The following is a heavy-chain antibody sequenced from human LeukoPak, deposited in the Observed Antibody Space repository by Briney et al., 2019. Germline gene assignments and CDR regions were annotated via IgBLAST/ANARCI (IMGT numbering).Heavy chain of an antibody. CDR3: VRETHFDV. Sequence: SETLSLTCTVSGGSISSYYWSWIRQPPGKGLEWIGYIYYSGSTNYNPSLKSRVTISVDTSKNQFSLKLSSVTAADTAVYYCVRETHFDVWGQGTTVTVSS. J-gene: IGHJ6*02. V-gene: IGHV4-59*01. CDR1: GGSISSYY. CDR2: IYYSGST.